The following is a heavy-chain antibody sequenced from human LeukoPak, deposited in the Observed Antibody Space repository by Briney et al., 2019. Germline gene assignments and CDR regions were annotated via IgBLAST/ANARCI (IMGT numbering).Heavy chain of an antibody. CDR3: ARVTRSGWYHKYNWFDP. CDR1: GGTLSSYA. J-gene: IGHJ5*02. CDR2: IIPIFGTA. D-gene: IGHD6-19*01. V-gene: IGHV1-69*06. Sequence: SVKVSCKASGGTLSSYAISWVRQAPGQGLEWMGGIIPIFGTANYAQKFQGRVTITADKSTSTAYMELSSLRSEDTAVYYCARVTRSGWYHKYNWFDPWGQGTLVTVSS.